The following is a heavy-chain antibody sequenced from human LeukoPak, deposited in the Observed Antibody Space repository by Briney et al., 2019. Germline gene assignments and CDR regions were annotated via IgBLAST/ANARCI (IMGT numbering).Heavy chain of an antibody. D-gene: IGHD3-3*01. J-gene: IGHJ4*02. Sequence: GGSLRLSCAASGFTFSSYSMNWVRQAPGKGLEWVSYISSSSSSTIYYADSVKGRFTISRDNAKNSLYLQMNSLRAEDTAVYYCAREGFLEWSQSLDHWGQGTLVTVSS. CDR3: AREGFLEWSQSLDH. CDR2: ISSSSSSTI. CDR1: GFTFSSYS. V-gene: IGHV3-48*01.